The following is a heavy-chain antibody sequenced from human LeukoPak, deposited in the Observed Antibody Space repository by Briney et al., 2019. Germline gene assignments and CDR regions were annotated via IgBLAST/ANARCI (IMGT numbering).Heavy chain of an antibody. V-gene: IGHV3-30*02. Sequence: PGGSLRLSCVASGFTFTTYGTHWVRQAPGKGLEWVAVIRSDGSSEYYADSVKGRFIISRDNSKNTLYLQMNSLRAEDTAVYFCAKNMVGGISSVDYWGQGTLVTVSS. CDR3: AKNMVGGISSVDY. J-gene: IGHJ4*02. CDR1: GFTFTTYG. CDR2: IRSDGSSE. D-gene: IGHD3-10*01.